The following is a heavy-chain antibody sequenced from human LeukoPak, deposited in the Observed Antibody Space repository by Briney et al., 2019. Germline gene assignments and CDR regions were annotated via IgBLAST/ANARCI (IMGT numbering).Heavy chain of an antibody. J-gene: IGHJ6*02. CDR2: FDPEDGET. CDR1: GYTLTELS. V-gene: IGHV1-24*01. D-gene: IGHD3-3*01. CDR3: ATVQPHYDFWSGYPYGMDV. Sequence: ASVKVSCKVSGYTLTELSMHWVRQAPGKGLEWMGGFDPEDGETIYPQKFQGRVTMTEDTSTDTAYMELSSLRSEDTAVYYCATVQPHYDFWSGYPYGMDVWGQGTTVTVSS.